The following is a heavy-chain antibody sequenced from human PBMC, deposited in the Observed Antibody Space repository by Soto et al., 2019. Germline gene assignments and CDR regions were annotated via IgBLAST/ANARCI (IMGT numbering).Heavy chain of an antibody. CDR1: GFTFSSYG. J-gene: IGHJ6*02. CDR3: AKDLSAPMVRGVTPRRGYYYGMDV. D-gene: IGHD3-10*01. CDR2: ISYDGSNK. V-gene: IGHV3-30*18. Sequence: GGSLRLSCAASGFTFSSYGMHWVRQAPGKGLEWVAVISYDGSNKYYADSVKGRFTISRDNSKNTLYLQMNSLRAEDTAVYYCAKDLSAPMVRGVTPRRGYYYGMDVWGQGTTVTVSS.